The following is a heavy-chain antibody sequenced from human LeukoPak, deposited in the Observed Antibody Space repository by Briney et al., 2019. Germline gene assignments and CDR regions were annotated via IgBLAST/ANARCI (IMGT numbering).Heavy chain of an antibody. Sequence: GGSLRLSCAASEFSVGSNYMTWVRQAPGKGLEWVSLIYSGGSTYYADSVKGRFTISRDNAKKSLYLQMNSLRAEDTAVYYCARVEIRLFRALDYWGQGTLVTVSS. CDR2: IYSGGST. CDR3: ARVEIRLFRALDY. V-gene: IGHV3-66*01. CDR1: EFSVGSNY. J-gene: IGHJ4*02. D-gene: IGHD3-22*01.